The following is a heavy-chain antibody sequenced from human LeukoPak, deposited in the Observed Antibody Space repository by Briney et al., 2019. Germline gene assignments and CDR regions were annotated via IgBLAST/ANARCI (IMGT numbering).Heavy chain of an antibody. CDR3: ARDFLSDSSGYYYVWFDP. CDR2: INPNSGGT. Sequence: ASVKLSCTASGYTFTGYYMHWVRQAPGQGLEWMGWINPNSGGTNYAQKFKGRVTMTRDTSISTAYMELSRLRSDDTAVYYCARDFLSDSSGYYYVWFDPWGQGTLVSVSS. CDR1: GYTFTGYY. J-gene: IGHJ5*02. V-gene: IGHV1-2*02. D-gene: IGHD3-22*01.